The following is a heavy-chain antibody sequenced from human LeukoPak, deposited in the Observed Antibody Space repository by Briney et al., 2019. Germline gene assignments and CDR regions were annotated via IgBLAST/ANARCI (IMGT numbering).Heavy chain of an antibody. Sequence: GGSLRLSCVASGFSFSSYAMNWVRQAPGKGLEWLSSITSGSDYIYYADSVKGRFTISRDNAKNSLHLQMNSLRADDTAVYYCAREFKSGYGMWAWGQGTLVTVSS. D-gene: IGHD5-18*01. CDR1: GFSFSSYA. CDR3: AREFKSGYGMWA. CDR2: ITSGSDYI. J-gene: IGHJ5*02. V-gene: IGHV3-21*01.